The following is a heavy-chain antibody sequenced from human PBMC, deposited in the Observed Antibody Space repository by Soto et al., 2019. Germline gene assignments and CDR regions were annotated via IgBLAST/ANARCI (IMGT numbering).Heavy chain of an antibody. V-gene: IGHV3-23*01. CDR3: SIVALGVKVYFHS. D-gene: IGHD3-9*01. CDR2: IDSGGRKT. J-gene: IGHJ4*02. CDR1: GFTFSTYA. Sequence: PGGSLRLSCAASGFTFSTYAMGWVREAPGKGLEWVSSIDSGGRKTYYLDSVKGRFTISRDNSKNTVYLHMHSLRAEDTAIYYCSIVALGVKVYFHSWCQGILVTVSS.